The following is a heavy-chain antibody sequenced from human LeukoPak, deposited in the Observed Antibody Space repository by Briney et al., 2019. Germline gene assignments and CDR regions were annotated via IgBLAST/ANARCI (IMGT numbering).Heavy chain of an antibody. Sequence: PGGSLRLSCATSKFTFSNYAMGWARHAPGKGLEWVSSISGSGGNTYYVESVKGRFTISRDNSKNTLYLQMNTLRAEDTAVYYCVKQSRGGCYPSFDYWGQGTLVTVSS. CDR1: KFTFSNYA. CDR2: ISGSGGNT. D-gene: IGHD2-15*01. V-gene: IGHV3-23*01. CDR3: VKQSRGGCYPSFDY. J-gene: IGHJ4*02.